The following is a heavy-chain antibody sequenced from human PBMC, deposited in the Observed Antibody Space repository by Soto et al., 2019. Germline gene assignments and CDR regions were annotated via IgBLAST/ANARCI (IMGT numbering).Heavy chain of an antibody. CDR2: IYPGDSDT. J-gene: IGHJ6*02. CDR1: WYTFTNYW. CDR3: AASIFYYGMDV. V-gene: IGHV5-51*01. Sequence: GESLKISCKGSWYTFTNYWIGWVRQMPGKGPEWMGIIYPGDSDTKYKPSFQGQVTISADKSITTTYLQWSSLKASDTAIYYCAASIFYYGMDVWGQGTTVTVSS.